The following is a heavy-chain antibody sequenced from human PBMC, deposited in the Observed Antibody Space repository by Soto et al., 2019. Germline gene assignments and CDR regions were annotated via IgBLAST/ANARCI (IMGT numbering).Heavy chain of an antibody. V-gene: IGHV3-7*01. CDR2: INQDGSEK. CDR1: GVTFSNFW. D-gene: IGHD2-15*01. J-gene: IGHJ4*02. Sequence: EVQLVESGGGLVQPGGSLRLSCAASGVTFSNFWMTWVRQAPGKGLEWVANINQDGSEKYYLDSVKGRFTFSRDNAKNLLYLQMNRLRAEDTAVYYCGRDRGWYALDSWGQGTLVTVSS. CDR3: GRDRGWYALDS.